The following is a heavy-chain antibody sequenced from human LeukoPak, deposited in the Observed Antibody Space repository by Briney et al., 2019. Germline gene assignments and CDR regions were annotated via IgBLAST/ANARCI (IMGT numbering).Heavy chain of an antibody. V-gene: IGHV4-34*01. CDR2: INHSGST. D-gene: IGHD3-3*01. CDR1: GRPFSGYY. CDR3: ARGYYDFWSGSLYFDP. Sequence: SETLSLTCAVYGRPFSGYYWSWIRQPPGKGLEWIGEINHSGSTNYNPSLKSRVTISVDTSKNQFSLKLSSVTAADTAVYYCARGYYDFWSGSLYFDPWGQGTLVTVSS. J-gene: IGHJ5*02.